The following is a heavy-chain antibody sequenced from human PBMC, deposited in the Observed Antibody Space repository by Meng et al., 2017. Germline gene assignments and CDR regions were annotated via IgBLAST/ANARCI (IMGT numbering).Heavy chain of an antibody. CDR2: IIPIFGTA. Sequence: SVKVSCKASGGTFSSYAISWVRQAPGQGLEWMGGIIPIFGTANYAQKFQGRVTITADESTSTAYMELSSLRSEDTAVYYCARSIPSSGSRAYYGMDVWGQGTMVTVSS. CDR3: ARSIPSSGSRAYYGMDV. J-gene: IGHJ6*02. V-gene: IGHV1-69*13. CDR1: GGTFSSYA. D-gene: IGHD3-10*01.